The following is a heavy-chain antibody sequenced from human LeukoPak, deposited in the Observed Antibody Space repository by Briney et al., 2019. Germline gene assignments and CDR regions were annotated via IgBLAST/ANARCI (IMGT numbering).Heavy chain of an antibody. V-gene: IGHV4-34*01. D-gene: IGHD6-6*01. J-gene: IGHJ3*02. CDR2: INHSGST. CDR1: GFTFDDYG. Sequence: GSLRLSCAASGFTFDDYGMSWVRQAPGKGLEWIGEINHSGSTNYNPSLKSRVTISVDTSKNQFSLKLSSVTAADTAVYYCARGRLYSARIVVGAFDIWGQGTMVTVSS. CDR3: ARGRLYSARIVVGAFDI.